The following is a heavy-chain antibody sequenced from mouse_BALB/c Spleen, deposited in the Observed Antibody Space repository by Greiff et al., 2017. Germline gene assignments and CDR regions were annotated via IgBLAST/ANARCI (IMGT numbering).Heavy chain of an antibody. Sequence: EVQRVESGGGLVQPGGSLRLSCATSGFTFTDYYMSWVRQPPGKALEWLGFIRNKANGYTTEYSASVKGRFTISRDNSQSILYLQMNTLRAEDSATYDCALAYYGNRFYAMDYWGQGTSVTVSS. D-gene: IGHD2-10*01. CDR2: IRNKANGYTT. V-gene: IGHV7-3*02. CDR1: GFTFTDYY. J-gene: IGHJ4*01. CDR3: ALAYYGNRFYAMDY.